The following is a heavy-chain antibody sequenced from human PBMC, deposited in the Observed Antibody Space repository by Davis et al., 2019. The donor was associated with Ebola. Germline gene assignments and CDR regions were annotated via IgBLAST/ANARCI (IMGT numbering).Heavy chain of an antibody. V-gene: IGHV5-10-1*01. J-gene: IGHJ6*04. CDR2: IDPSDSYT. CDR1: GYSFTSYW. D-gene: IGHD3-3*01. Sequence: GESLKISCKGSGYSFTSYWISWVRQMPGKGLEWVGRIDPSDSYTNYSPSVQGRVTISGDKSISTAYLQWSSLTASDTAMYYCARSSILVVPWGAMDVWGKGTTVTVSS. CDR3: ARSSILVVPWGAMDV.